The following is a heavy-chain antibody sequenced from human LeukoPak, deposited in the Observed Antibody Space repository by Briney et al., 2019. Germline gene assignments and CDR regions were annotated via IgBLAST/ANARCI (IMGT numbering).Heavy chain of an antibody. V-gene: IGHV3-21*01. Sequence: GGSLRLSCAASGFTFSSYSINWVRQAPGKGLEWVSSISSTSSYIYYIGSVKGRFTITRDNAKNSLYLQMNSLRAEDTAVYYFARMRDDNLDYWGQGTLVTVSS. J-gene: IGHJ4*02. CDR3: ARMRDDNLDY. D-gene: IGHD5-24*01. CDR2: ISSTSSYI. CDR1: GFTFSSYS.